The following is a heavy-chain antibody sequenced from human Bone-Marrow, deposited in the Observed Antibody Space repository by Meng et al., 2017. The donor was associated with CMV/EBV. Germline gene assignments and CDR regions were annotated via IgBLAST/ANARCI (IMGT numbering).Heavy chain of an antibody. Sequence: ASVKVSCKASGYTFTSYGISWVRQAPGQGLEWMGWINPNSGGTNYAQKFQGRVTMTRDTSISTAYMELSRLRSDDTAVYYCAREYQLLYNWFDPWGQGTLVTVSS. CDR2: INPNSGGT. CDR3: AREYQLLYNWFDP. D-gene: IGHD2-2*01. V-gene: IGHV1-2*02. J-gene: IGHJ5*02. CDR1: GYTFTSYG.